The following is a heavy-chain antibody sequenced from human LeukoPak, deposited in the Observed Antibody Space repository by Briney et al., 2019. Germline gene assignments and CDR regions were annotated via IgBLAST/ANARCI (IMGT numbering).Heavy chain of an antibody. CDR2: IIHSGST. J-gene: IGHJ5*02. CDR3: ARGSSCYCSWCRFRGFDP. CDR1: GASFSGYY. Sequence: PSETLSLTCAVYGASFSGYYWSWIRQPPGKGLGWIGEIIHSGSTNYNPSLKSRVTISVDTSKNQFSLKLSSMTPGDAAVDYCARGSSCYCSWCRFRGFDPWGQGTLVTVSS. D-gene: IGHD2-15*01. V-gene: IGHV4-34*01.